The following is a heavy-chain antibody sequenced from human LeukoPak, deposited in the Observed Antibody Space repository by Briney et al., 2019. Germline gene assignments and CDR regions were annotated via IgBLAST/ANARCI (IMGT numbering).Heavy chain of an antibody. Sequence: ASVKVSCKASGYTFTSYYMHWVRQAPGQGLEWMGIINPSGGSTSYAQKFQGRVTMTRDTSTSTAYMELRSLRSDDTAVYYCARYPLSYSSNWHYYFDYWGQGTLLTVSS. CDR3: ARYPLSYSSNWHYYFDY. CDR1: GYTFTSYY. CDR2: INPSGGST. V-gene: IGHV1-46*01. D-gene: IGHD6-13*01. J-gene: IGHJ4*02.